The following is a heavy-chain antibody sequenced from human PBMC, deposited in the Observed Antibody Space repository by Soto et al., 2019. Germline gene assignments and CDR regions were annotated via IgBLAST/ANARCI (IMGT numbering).Heavy chain of an antibody. CDR3: ARVYCSGGSCYSIDY. D-gene: IGHD2-15*01. CDR1: GYTFTSYY. CDR2: INPSGGST. Sequence: QVQLVQSGAEVKKPGASVKVSCKASGYTFTSYYMHWVRQAPGQGLEWMGIINPSGGSTSAQKFQGRVTMTRDTSTSTVYMELSSLRSEDTAVYYCARVYCSGGSCYSIDYWGQGTLVTVSS. V-gene: IGHV1-46*03. J-gene: IGHJ4*02.